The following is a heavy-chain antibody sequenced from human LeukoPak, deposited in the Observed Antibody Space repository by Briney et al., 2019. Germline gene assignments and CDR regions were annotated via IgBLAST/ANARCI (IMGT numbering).Heavy chain of an antibody. CDR3: ARDDLERADAFDI. V-gene: IGHV1-18*01. Sequence: ASVKISCKASGYTFTSYGISWVRQGPGQGLEWMGWISAYNGNTNYAQKRQGTVTMTTDTSTSPAYTELRSLRSADTAVYCCARDDLERADAFDIWGQGTMVTVSS. D-gene: IGHD1-1*01. CDR2: ISAYNGNT. CDR1: GYTFTSYG. J-gene: IGHJ3*02.